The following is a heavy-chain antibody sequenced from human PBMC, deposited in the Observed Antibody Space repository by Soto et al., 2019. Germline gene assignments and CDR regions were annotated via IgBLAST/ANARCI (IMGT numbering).Heavy chain of an antibody. V-gene: IGHV4-39*01. J-gene: IGHJ4*02. Sequence: SETLSLTCTVSGGSISSSSYYWGWIRQPPRKGLEWIGSIYYSGSTYYNPSLKSRVTISVDTSKNQFSLKLSPVTAADTAVYYCATSGWAAAAYFDYWGQGTLVTVSS. CDR3: ATSGWAAAAYFDY. D-gene: IGHD6-13*01. CDR1: GGSISSSSYY. CDR2: IYYSGST.